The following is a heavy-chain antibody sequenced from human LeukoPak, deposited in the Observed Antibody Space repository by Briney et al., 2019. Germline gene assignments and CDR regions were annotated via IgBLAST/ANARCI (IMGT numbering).Heavy chain of an antibody. J-gene: IGHJ6*03. Sequence: ASVKVSCKASGYTFTSYYMHWVRQAPGQGLEWMGIINPSGGSTSYAQKFQGRVTMTRDMSTSTVYVELSSLRSEDTAVYYCARDGARGGYSSSWFLYYYYYYYMDVWGKGTTVTVSS. V-gene: IGHV1-46*01. CDR1: GYTFTSYY. CDR3: ARDGARGGYSSSWFLYYYYYYYMDV. CDR2: INPSGGST. D-gene: IGHD6-13*01.